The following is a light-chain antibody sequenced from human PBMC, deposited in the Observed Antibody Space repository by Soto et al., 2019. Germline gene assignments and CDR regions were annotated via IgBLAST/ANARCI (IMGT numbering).Light chain of an antibody. CDR2: EVV. Sequence: QSALTQPPSASGSPGQSVTISCSGTKNDIGVYDFVSWYQHHPGKAPRLIIYEVVQRPSGVPDRFSGSKSGTSASLAITGLQAEDEADYYCQSYDSSLSGSVFGTGTKLTVL. CDR3: QSYDSSLSGSV. CDR1: KNDIGVYDF. V-gene: IGLV2-8*01. J-gene: IGLJ1*01.